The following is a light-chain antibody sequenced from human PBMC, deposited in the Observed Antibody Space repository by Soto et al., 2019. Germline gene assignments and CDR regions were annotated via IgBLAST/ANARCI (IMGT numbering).Light chain of an antibody. Sequence: QPVLTQPPSASGTPGQRVTISCSGSSSNIGSNIVNWYQQLPGTAPKLLIYSNNQPPSGVPDRFSGSKSGTSASLAISGLESEDEADYYCAAWDDSLNGWVFGGGTKLTVL. CDR3: AAWDDSLNGWV. CDR2: SNN. CDR1: SSNIGSNI. J-gene: IGLJ3*02. V-gene: IGLV1-44*01.